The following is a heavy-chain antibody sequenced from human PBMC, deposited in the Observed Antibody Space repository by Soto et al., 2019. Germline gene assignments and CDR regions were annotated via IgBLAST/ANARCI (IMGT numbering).Heavy chain of an antibody. CDR2: INSDGSST. CDR3: ARARYPQADGMDV. D-gene: IGHD1-1*01. J-gene: IGHJ6*02. Sequence: PGGSLRLSCAASGFTFSSYWMRWVRQAPGKGLVWVSRINSDGSSTSYADSVKGRFTISRDNAKNTLYLQMNSLRAEDTAVYYCARARYPQADGMDVWGQGTTVTVSS. CDR1: GFTFSSYW. V-gene: IGHV3-74*01.